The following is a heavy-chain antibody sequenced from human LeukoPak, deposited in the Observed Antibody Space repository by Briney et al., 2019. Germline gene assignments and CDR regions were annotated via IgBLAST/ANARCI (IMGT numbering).Heavy chain of an antibody. Sequence: GGSLRLSCAASGFTFRSYAMHWVRQAPGKGLEWVDVISYDRDDASNRYYADSVKGLFTISRDNSKSTLYLQMNSLRPEDTAIHYCVRVRVNSPDDTFDVWGQGTMVTVSS. CDR1: GFTFRSYA. J-gene: IGHJ3*01. CDR2: ISYDRDDASNR. CDR3: VRVRVNSPDDTFDV. D-gene: IGHD4-23*01. V-gene: IGHV3-30-3*01.